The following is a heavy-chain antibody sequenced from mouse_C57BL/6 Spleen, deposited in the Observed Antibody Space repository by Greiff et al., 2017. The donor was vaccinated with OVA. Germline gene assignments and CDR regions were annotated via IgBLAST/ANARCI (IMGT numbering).Heavy chain of an antibody. CDR3: ARGGYDSSFAY. D-gene: IGHD2-4*01. Sequence: VQLQQPGAELVKPGASVKLSCKASGYTFTSYWMQWVKQRPGQGLEWIGEIDPSDSYTNYNQKFKGKATLTVDTSSSTAYMQLSSLTSEDSAVYYCARGGYDSSFAYWGQGTLVTVSA. V-gene: IGHV1-50*01. CDR1: GYTFTSYW. J-gene: IGHJ3*01. CDR2: IDPSDSYT.